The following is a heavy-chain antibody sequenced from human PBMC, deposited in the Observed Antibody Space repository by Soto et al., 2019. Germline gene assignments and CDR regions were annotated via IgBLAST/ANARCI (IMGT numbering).Heavy chain of an antibody. CDR1: GYTFTGYY. Sequence: ASVKVSCKASGYTFTGYYMHWVRQAPGQGLEWMGWINPNSGGTNYAQKFQGRVTMTRDTSISTAYMELSSLRSDDTAVYYCGRDGVGATPLGWFDPWGQGSLVTVSS. J-gene: IGHJ5*02. CDR3: GRDGVGATPLGWFDP. V-gene: IGHV1-2*02. CDR2: INPNSGGT. D-gene: IGHD1-26*01.